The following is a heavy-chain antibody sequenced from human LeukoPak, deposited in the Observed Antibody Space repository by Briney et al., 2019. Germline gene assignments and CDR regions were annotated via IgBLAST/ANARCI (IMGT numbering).Heavy chain of an antibody. Sequence: GGSLSLPCAASGFTFSSHVMYWVRQAPGKGLEWVSAISESGGSTYYPDSVKGRFTISRDNSKNTLYLQMNSLRADDTAVYYCARRLAQTKGFDYWGQGSLVTVSS. J-gene: IGHJ4*02. CDR2: ISESGGST. D-gene: IGHD2-21*01. CDR1: GFTFSSHV. V-gene: IGHV3-23*01. CDR3: ARRLAQTKGFDY.